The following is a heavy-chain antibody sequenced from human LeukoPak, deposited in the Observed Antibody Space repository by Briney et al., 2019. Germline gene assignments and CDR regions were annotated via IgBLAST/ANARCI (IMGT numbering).Heavy chain of an antibody. D-gene: IGHD3-10*01. V-gene: IGHV4-4*07. CDR3: ARTSNYYALGNYEADY. CDR2: IYTSGST. CDR1: GGSISSHY. J-gene: IGHJ4*02. Sequence: SETLSLTCTVSGGSISSHYWSWIRQPAGKGLEWIGHIYTSGSTNYNPSLKSRVTMSVDTSKNQFSLKLSFVTAADTAVYYCARTSNYYALGNYEADYWGQGTLVTVSS.